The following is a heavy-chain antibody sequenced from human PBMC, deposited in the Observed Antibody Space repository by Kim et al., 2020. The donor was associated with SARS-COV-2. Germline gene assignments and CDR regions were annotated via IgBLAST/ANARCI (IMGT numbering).Heavy chain of an antibody. CDR1: GYTFDSYG. Sequence: ASVKVSCKASGYTFDSYGIAWVRQAPRKGLEWMGWISSYDGNTNYAQKFQGRLAMTTDASTSTVYMELTTLVSDDTAMYYCARRGSDGYEYFDYWGPGTL. J-gene: IGHJ4*02. D-gene: IGHD5-12*01. CDR3: ARRGSDGYEYFDY. CDR2: ISSYDGNT. V-gene: IGHV1-18*01.